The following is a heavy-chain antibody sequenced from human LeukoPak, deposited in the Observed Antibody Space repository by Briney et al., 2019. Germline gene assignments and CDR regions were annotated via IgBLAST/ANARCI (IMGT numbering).Heavy chain of an antibody. CDR3: ARDLDYYDSSGYSTNLDY. J-gene: IGHJ4*02. CDR2: INPSGGST. Sequence: ASVQVSCKASGYTFTSYYMHWVRQAPGQGLEWMGIINPSGGSTSYAQKFQGRVTMTRDTSTSTVYMELSSLRSEDTAVYYCARDLDYYDSSGYSTNLDYWGQGTLVTVSS. D-gene: IGHD3-22*01. CDR1: GYTFTSYY. V-gene: IGHV1-46*01.